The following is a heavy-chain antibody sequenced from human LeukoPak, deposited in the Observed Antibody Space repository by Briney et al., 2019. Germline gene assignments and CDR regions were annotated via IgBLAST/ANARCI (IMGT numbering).Heavy chain of an antibody. CDR1: GGSISNYY. Sequence: SETLSLTCTVSGGSISNYYLTWIRQPPGKGLEWIGFISYTGSTNYNPSLKSRVTMSVDTSKNQFSLKLNSVTAADTAVYYCARGPRSGHHDYWGQGVLVTVSS. D-gene: IGHD6-19*01. CDR3: ARGPRSGHHDY. J-gene: IGHJ4*02. CDR2: ISYTGST. V-gene: IGHV4-59*12.